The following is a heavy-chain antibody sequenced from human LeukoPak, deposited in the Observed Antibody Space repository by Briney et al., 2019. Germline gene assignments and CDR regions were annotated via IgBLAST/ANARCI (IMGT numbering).Heavy chain of an antibody. CDR3: AKDVCTSPRCLLYFDS. Sequence: GGSLRLSCTASGFAFSNYAMNWVRQAPGKGLEWVSGISGFNTYYADSVRGRFTISRDISRNVMCLQMNGLRAEDTAIYYCAKDVCTSPRCLLYFDSWGQGTPVTVSS. CDR1: GFAFSNYA. D-gene: IGHD2-8*01. CDR2: ISGFNT. J-gene: IGHJ4*02. V-gene: IGHV3-23*01.